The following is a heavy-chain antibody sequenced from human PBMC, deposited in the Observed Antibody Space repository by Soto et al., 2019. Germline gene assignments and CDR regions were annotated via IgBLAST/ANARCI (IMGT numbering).Heavy chain of an antibody. D-gene: IGHD6-13*01. V-gene: IGHV3-23*01. CDR2: ISGSGGST. CDR1: GFTFSSYA. CDR3: AREYAIAAADPNWFDP. Sequence: PGGSLRLSCAASGFTFSSYAMSWVRQAPGKGLEWVSAISGSGGSTYYADSVKGRFTISRDNSKNTLYLQMNSLRAEDTAVYYCAREYAIAAADPNWFDPWGQGTLVTVSS. J-gene: IGHJ5*02.